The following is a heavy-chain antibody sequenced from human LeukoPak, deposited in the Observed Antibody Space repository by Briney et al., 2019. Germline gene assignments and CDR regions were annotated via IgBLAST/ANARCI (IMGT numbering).Heavy chain of an antibody. D-gene: IGHD2-8*02. V-gene: IGHV3-7*01. Sequence: PGGSLRLSCAASGFTFSRYWMSWVRQTPGKGLEWLANIKEDGSEKYYVDSVKGRFTISRDNAKNSLYLQMNSLRVEDTAVYHCVRGANTGDVWGQGTMVIVSS. J-gene: IGHJ3*01. CDR2: IKEDGSEK. CDR3: VRGANTGDV. CDR1: GFTFSRYW.